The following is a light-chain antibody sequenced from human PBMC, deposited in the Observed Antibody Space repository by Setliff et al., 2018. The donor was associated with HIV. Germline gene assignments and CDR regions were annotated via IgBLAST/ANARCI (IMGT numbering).Light chain of an antibody. V-gene: IGLV3-21*04. CDR3: QVWDTSSDHPYV. CDR1: NIGGKS. CDR2: YDS. Sequence: SYELTQPPSVPVAPGKTAKITCGGNNIGGKSIHWYQQKPGQAPVLVIYYDSDRPSGIPERFSGSNSGNTATLTISRVEAGDEADYYCQVWDTSSDHPYVFGTGTKV. J-gene: IGLJ1*01.